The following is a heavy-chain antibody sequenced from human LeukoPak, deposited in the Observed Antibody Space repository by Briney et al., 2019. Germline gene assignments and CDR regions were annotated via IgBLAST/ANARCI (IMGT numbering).Heavy chain of an antibody. Sequence: GGSLRLSCAASGFTFNNYAMSWIRQAPGKGLEWVSYISSSGSTIYYADSVKGRFTISRDNAKNSLYLQMNSLRAEDTAVYYCARGYMVRGVSEDYWGQGTLVTVSS. CDR1: GFTFNNYA. CDR2: ISSSGSTI. D-gene: IGHD3-10*01. CDR3: ARGYMVRGVSEDY. V-gene: IGHV3-11*01. J-gene: IGHJ4*02.